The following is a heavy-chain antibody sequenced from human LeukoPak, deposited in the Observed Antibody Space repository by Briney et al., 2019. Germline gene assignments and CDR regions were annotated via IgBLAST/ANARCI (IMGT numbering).Heavy chain of an antibody. V-gene: IGHV3-23*05. CDR1: GFTFSSYA. Sequence: GGSLILSCAVSGFTFSSYAMHWVRQAPGKGLEWVSSITSTSSSTFYADSVKGRFTISRDNSKKTLHLQMNSVRAEDTAVYYCAKGGVTLMQGFDYWGQGTLVTVSS. J-gene: IGHJ4*02. D-gene: IGHD2-8*01. CDR2: ITSTSSST. CDR3: AKGGVTLMQGFDY.